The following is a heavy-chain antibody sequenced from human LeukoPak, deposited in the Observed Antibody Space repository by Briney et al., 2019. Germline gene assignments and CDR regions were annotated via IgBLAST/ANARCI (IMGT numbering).Heavy chain of an antibody. CDR3: ATTFGGGIVQY. CDR1: GVTLGSYW. D-gene: IGHD3-16*02. Sequence: PGGSLRLSCVVSGVTLGSYWMSWVRQAPGKGLEWVATIKPDGSDKNYVDSVTGRFTVSRDNPKTSLYLQMNSLRAEDTAVYYCATTFGGGIVQYRGQGILVTVSS. V-gene: IGHV3-7*01. J-gene: IGHJ4*02. CDR2: IKPDGSDK.